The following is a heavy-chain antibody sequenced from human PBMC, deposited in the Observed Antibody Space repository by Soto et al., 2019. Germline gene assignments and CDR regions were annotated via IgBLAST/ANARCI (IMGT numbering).Heavy chain of an antibody. Sequence: QVQLMQSGAEVKKPGSSVKVSCKASGGTFSTSAISWVRQAPGEGLEWVGGIMPVFGTPDYAQKFQGRVTISADESTTTAYLELTSLTTDDTAMYYCARDKDRQQLGGNYYYILDVWGQGTAITVSS. CDR2: IMPVFGTP. D-gene: IGHD3-3*02. J-gene: IGHJ6*02. V-gene: IGHV1-69*12. CDR3: ARDKDRQQLGGNYYYILDV. CDR1: GGTFSTSA.